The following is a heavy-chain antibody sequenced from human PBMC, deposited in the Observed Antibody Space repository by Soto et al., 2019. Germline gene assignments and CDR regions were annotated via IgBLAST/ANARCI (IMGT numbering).Heavy chain of an antibody. CDR3: ARDKITGLFDY. D-gene: IGHD2-8*02. V-gene: IGHV4-34*01. CDR1: GRCFSGYY. CDR2: INHSGST. Sequence: SETLCLTCAVYGRCFSGYYWCWIRQPPGKGLEWIGEINHSGSTNYNPSLKSRVTVSVDTSKNQFSLKLSSVTAADTAVYYCARDKITGLFDYWGQGTLVTVS. J-gene: IGHJ4*02.